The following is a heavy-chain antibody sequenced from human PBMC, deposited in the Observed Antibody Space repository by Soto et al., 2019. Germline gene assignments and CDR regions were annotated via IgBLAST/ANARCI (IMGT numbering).Heavy chain of an antibody. V-gene: IGHV3-30-3*01. J-gene: IGHJ4*02. Sequence: QVQLVESGGGVVQPGRSLRLSCAASGFTFSSYAMHWVRQAPGKGLEWVAVISYDGSNKYYADSVKGRFTISRDNSKNTLYLQMNSLRAEDTAVYYGARDQRAMSGGIDYWGQGTLVTVSS. CDR2: ISYDGSNK. D-gene: IGHD2-2*01. CDR1: GFTFSSYA. CDR3: ARDQRAMSGGIDY.